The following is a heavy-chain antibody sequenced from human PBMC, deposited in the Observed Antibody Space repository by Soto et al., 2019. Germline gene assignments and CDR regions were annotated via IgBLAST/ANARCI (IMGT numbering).Heavy chain of an antibody. CDR2: IYWNGDK. CDR1: GFSLSTSGVG. J-gene: IGHJ4*02. CDR3: AHRLANIVATEYYFDC. D-gene: IGHD5-12*01. Sequence: ESGPTLVNPTQTLTLTCTFSGFSLSTSGVGVGWIRQPPGKALEWLALIYWNGDKRYSPSLRSRLTITKDTSKNQVVLTMTNMDPVDTGTYYCAHRLANIVATEYYFDCWGQGTLVTV. V-gene: IGHV2-5*01.